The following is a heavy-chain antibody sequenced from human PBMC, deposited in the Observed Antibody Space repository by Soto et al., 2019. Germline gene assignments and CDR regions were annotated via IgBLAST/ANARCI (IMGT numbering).Heavy chain of an antibody. CDR1: GYSISTGYY. J-gene: IGHJ4*02. CDR2: IYRSGST. D-gene: IGHD3-22*01. Sequence: PSETLSLTCAVSGYSISTGYYWGWIRQPPGKGLEWIGSIYRSGSTYYNPSLESRVTISMDMSKNQFSLKLTSVTAADTAVYYCARVAYFDTTGYYYYFDYWGQGTLVTVSS. CDR3: ARVAYFDTTGYYYYFDY. V-gene: IGHV4-38-2*01.